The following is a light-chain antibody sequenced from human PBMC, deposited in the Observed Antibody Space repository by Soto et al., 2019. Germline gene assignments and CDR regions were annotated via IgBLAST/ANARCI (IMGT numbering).Light chain of an antibody. Sequence: DIQLTQSTSFLSASVEDRVTITCRVSQGIGNFLACYQQKPGKAPELLVYSASTLQSGVPSRFNGGGSETEFSLTIGTLQPEDSETYYCLQLKRYPLTFGGGTKVDLK. CDR2: SAS. J-gene: IGKJ4*01. CDR1: QGIGNF. V-gene: IGKV1-9*01. CDR3: LQLKRYPLT.